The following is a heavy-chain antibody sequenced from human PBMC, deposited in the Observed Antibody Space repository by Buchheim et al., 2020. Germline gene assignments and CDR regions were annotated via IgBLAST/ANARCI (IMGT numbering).Heavy chain of an antibody. D-gene: IGHD6-19*01. V-gene: IGHV1-2*02. Sequence: QVQLVQSGAEVKKPGASVKVSCKASGYTFTGYYMHWVRQAPGQGLEWMGWINPNSGGTNYAQKFQGRGTMTGDPAISSAYMELSRLRSDDTAVYYCARALTAVAGTGWFDPWGQGTL. CDR3: ARALTAVAGTGWFDP. CDR1: GYTFTGYY. CDR2: INPNSGGT. J-gene: IGHJ5*02.